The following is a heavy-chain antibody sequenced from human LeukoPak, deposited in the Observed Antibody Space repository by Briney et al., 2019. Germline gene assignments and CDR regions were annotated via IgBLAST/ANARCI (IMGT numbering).Heavy chain of an antibody. CDR3: ARITEGYSYGGYFDY. J-gene: IGHJ4*02. CDR1: GFTFSSFA. CDR2: ISSNGGGT. Sequence: QAGGSLRLSCAASGFTFSSFAMSWVRQAPGKGLEYVSAISSNGGGTYYANSVKGRFTISRDNSKNTLYLQVGSLRVEDMGVYYCARITEGYSYGGYFDYWGQGTLVTVSS. D-gene: IGHD5-18*01. V-gene: IGHV3-64*01.